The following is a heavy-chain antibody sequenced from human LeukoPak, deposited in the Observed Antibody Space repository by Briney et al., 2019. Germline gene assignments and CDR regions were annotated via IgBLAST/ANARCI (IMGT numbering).Heavy chain of an antibody. CDR3: ASHPGDYFFGYLQL. V-gene: IGHV3-30-3*01. Sequence: GGSLRLSCAASGFTFSNYAIHWVRQIPGKGLESVAVISYDGSDKYYADSVKGRFTISRDNSKNTLYLQMNSLRAEDTAVYYCASHPGDYFFGYLQLWGQGTLVTVSS. CDR2: ISYDGSDK. J-gene: IGHJ4*02. CDR1: GFTFSNYA. D-gene: IGHD7-27*01.